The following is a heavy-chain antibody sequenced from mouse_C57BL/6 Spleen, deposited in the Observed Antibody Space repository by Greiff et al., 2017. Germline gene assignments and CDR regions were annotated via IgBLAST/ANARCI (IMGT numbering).Heavy chain of an antibody. V-gene: IGHV1-82*01. D-gene: IGHD2-4*01. Sequence: QVQLKQSGPELVKPGASVKISCKASGYAFSSSWMNWVKQRPGKGLEWIGRIYPGDGDTNYNGKFKGKATLTADKSSSTAYMQLSSLTSEDSAVYFCARLVYDYDVGYFDYWGQGTTLTVSS. CDR2: IYPGDGDT. CDR1: GYAFSSSW. J-gene: IGHJ2*01. CDR3: ARLVYDYDVGYFDY.